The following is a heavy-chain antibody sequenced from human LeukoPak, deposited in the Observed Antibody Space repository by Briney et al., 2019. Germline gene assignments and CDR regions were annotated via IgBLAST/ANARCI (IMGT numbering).Heavy chain of an antibody. CDR2: IYYSGST. CDR1: GGSISSSSYY. V-gene: IGHV4-39*01. J-gene: IGHJ4*02. CDR3: ARRGELSLYFDY. Sequence: SETLSLTCTVSGGSISSSSYYWGWIRQPPGKGLEWIGSIYYSGSTYYNPSLKSRVTISVDTSKNQFSLKLSSVTAADTAVYYCARRGELSLYFDYWGQGTLVTVSS. D-gene: IGHD3-10*01.